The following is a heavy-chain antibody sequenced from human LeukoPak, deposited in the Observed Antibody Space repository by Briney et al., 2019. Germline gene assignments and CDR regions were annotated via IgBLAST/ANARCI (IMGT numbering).Heavy chain of an antibody. V-gene: IGHV4-59*01. CDR2: IYYSGST. Sequence: SETLSLTCTVSGGSISSYYWSWIRQPPGKGLEWIGYIYYSGSTNYNPSLKSRVTISVDTSKNQFSLKLSSVTAADTAVYCCARGYSGSYYYYYYMDVWGKGTTVTVSS. D-gene: IGHD1-26*01. CDR3: ARGYSGSYYYYYYMDV. CDR1: GGSISSYY. J-gene: IGHJ6*03.